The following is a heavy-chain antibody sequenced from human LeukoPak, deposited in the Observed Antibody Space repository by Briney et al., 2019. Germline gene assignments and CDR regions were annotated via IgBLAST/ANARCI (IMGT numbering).Heavy chain of an antibody. CDR3: ARVGTSYYYGMDV. V-gene: IGHV1-46*01. Sequence: ASVKVSCKASGYTFTSYYMHWVRQAPGQGLEWMGIINPSGGSTSYAQKFQGRVTMTRDTSTSTVYTELSSLRSEDTAVYYCARVGTSYYYGMDVWGQGNTVTVSS. CDR2: INPSGGST. J-gene: IGHJ6*02. CDR1: GYTFTSYY. D-gene: IGHD1-14*01.